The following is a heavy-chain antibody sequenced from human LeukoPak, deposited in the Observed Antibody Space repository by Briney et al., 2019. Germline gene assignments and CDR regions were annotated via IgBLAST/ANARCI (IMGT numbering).Heavy chain of an antibody. CDR1: GFTFSSYG. J-gene: IGHJ4*02. CDR3: AKDHGSSWSTFDY. V-gene: IGHV3-30*02. Sequence: GGSLRLSCAASGFTFSSYGMHWVRQAPGKGLEWVTYIQYDGGKEYFADSVKGRFSISRDNSKNTLYLQLNNLRPEDTAVYYCAKDHGSSWSTFDYWGQGTLVIASS. CDR2: IQYDGGKE. D-gene: IGHD6-13*01.